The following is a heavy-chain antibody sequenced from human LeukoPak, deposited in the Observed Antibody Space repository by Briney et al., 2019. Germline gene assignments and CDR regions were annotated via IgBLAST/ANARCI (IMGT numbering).Heavy chain of an antibody. CDR2: IKEDGSEK. V-gene: IGHV3-7*01. J-gene: IGHJ4*02. Sequence: GGSLRLSCAASGITFSNSWMCWVRQAPGKGLEWVANIKEDGSEKYYVNSVKGRFTISRDNAKNSLYLQVNSLRAEDTAVYYCARGGGSGSYYKRELDYWGQGTLVTVSS. CDR1: GITFSNSW. CDR3: ARGGGSGSYYKRELDY. D-gene: IGHD3-10*01.